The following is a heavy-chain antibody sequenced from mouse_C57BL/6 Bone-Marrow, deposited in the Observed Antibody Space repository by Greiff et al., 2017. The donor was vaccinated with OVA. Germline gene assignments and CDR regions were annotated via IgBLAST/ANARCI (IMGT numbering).Heavy chain of an antibody. CDR2: IDPSDSYT. CDR3: ARRSYYYGSSFFDY. Sequence: QVQLQQPGAELVMPGASVKLSCKASGYTFTSYWMHWVKQSPGQGLEWIGEIDPSDSYTNYNQKFKGKSTLTVDKSSSTAYMQLSSLTSEDSAVYYCARRSYYYGSSFFDYWGQGTTLTVSS. CDR1: GYTFTSYW. J-gene: IGHJ2*01. V-gene: IGHV1-69*01. D-gene: IGHD1-1*01.